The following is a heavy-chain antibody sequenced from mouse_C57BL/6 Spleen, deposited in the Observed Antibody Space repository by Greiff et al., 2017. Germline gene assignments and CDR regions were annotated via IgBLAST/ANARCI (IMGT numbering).Heavy chain of an antibody. J-gene: IGHJ4*01. V-gene: IGHV1-61*01. CDR1: GYTFTSYW. CDR2: IYPSDSET. D-gene: IGHD2-3*01. Sequence: QVQLQQPGAELVRPGSSVKLSCKASGYTFTSYWMAWVKQRPGQGLEWIGNIYPSDSETHYTQKFKDKATLTVDKSSSTAYMQLISLTSEVSAVYYCAIRDGYLYYYAMEYWGQGTSVTVSS. CDR3: AIRDGYLYYYAMEY.